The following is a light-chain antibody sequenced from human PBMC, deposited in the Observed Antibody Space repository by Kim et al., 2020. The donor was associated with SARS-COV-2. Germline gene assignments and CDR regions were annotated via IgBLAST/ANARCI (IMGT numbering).Light chain of an antibody. CDR2: GAS. J-gene: IGKJ4*02. Sequence: LYPGESATLSCRASQSASSYLAWYQQKPGQAPRLLIYGASSRATGIPDRFSGSGSGTEFTLTISRLEPEDFAVYYCQQYGSSPLTFGGGTKVDIK. V-gene: IGKV3-20*01. CDR1: QSASSY. CDR3: QQYGSSPLT.